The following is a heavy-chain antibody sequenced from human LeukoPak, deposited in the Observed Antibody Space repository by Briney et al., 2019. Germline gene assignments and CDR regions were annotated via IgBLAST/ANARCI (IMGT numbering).Heavy chain of an antibody. J-gene: IGHJ5*02. D-gene: IGHD5-18*01. CDR3: ARGGYSYGNNWFDA. Sequence: PGRPLRLSCAASGFTFSSYGMHWVRQGPGKGLKGLAVIWYDGSNKYYADSVKGRFTISRDNCKNALYLQRNSVRAEDTAVYYCARGGYSYGNNWFDAWGQGTLVTVSS. CDR2: IWYDGSNK. CDR1: GFTFSSYG. V-gene: IGHV3-33*01.